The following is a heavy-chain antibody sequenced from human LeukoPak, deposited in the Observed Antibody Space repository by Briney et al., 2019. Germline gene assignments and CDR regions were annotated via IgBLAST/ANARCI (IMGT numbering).Heavy chain of an antibody. CDR2: INPNSGGT. J-gene: IGHJ6*03. Sequence: GASVKVSCKASGYTFTGYYMHWVRQAPGQGLEWMGWINPNSGGTNYAQKFQGRVTMTRDTSISTAYMELSRLRSDDTAVYYCARGAYYDFWSGTSPTEYYMDVWGKGTTVTVSS. CDR3: ARGAYYDFWSGTSPTEYYMDV. V-gene: IGHV1-2*02. D-gene: IGHD3-3*01. CDR1: GYTFTGYY.